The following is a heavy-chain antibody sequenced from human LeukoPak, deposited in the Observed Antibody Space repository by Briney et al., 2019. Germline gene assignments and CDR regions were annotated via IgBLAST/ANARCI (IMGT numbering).Heavy chain of an antibody. D-gene: IGHD3/OR15-3a*01. CDR1: GYTFSDYY. CDR2: INPNSGGT. CDR3: ARVHPARTWFDP. V-gene: IGHV1-2*02. J-gene: IGHJ5*02. Sequence: ASVKVSCKASGYTFSDYYMHWVRQAPGQGLEWMGWINPNSGGTNYAQKFQGRVTMTRDTSISTAYMELSRLRSDDTAVYYCARVHPARTWFDPWGQGTLVTVSS.